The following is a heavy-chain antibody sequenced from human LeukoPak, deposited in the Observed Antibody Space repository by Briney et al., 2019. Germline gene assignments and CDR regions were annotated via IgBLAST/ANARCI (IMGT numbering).Heavy chain of an antibody. Sequence: PSETLSLTCTVSGGSISSYYWSWIRQPPGKGLEWIGYIYYSGSTNYNPSLKSRVTISVDTSKNQFSLKLSSVTAADTAVYHCARDGIWFGEFHWFDPWGQGTLVTVSS. CDR1: GGSISSYY. V-gene: IGHV4-59*01. J-gene: IGHJ5*02. D-gene: IGHD3-10*01. CDR3: ARDGIWFGEFHWFDP. CDR2: IYYSGST.